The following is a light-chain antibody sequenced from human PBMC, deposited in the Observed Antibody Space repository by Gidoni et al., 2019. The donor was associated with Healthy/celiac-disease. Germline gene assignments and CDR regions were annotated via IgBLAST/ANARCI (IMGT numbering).Light chain of an antibody. J-gene: IGLJ3*02. Sequence: SYVLTQPPSVSVAPGQTARITRGGNNIGSKSVHWYQQKPGQAPVLVVYADSDRPSGIPERFSGANSGNTATLTISRVEAGDEADYYCQVWDSSSDHPVFGGGTKLTVL. CDR2: ADS. CDR1: NIGSKS. CDR3: QVWDSSSDHPV. V-gene: IGLV3-21*02.